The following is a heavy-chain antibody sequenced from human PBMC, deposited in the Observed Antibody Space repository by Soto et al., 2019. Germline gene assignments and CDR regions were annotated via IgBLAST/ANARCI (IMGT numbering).Heavy chain of an antibody. CDR3: ARDSFPRVVIYGMDV. D-gene: IGHD3-3*01. J-gene: IGHJ6*04. CDR1: GYTFTGYY. Sequence: ASVKVSCKASGYTFTGYYMHWVRQAPGQGLEWMGWINPNNGDTNYAQKLQGRVTMTRDTSISTAYMELRSLRSDDTAVYYCARDSFPRVVIYGMDVWGKGTTVTVSS. CDR2: INPNNGDT. V-gene: IGHV1-2*02.